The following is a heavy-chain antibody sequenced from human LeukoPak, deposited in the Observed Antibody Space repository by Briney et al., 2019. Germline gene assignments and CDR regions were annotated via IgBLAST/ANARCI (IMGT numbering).Heavy chain of an antibody. D-gene: IGHD3-22*01. J-gene: IGHJ5*02. CDR1: GFTFNSYG. CDR2: ISYDGSSK. Sequence: GGSLRLSCAASGFTFNSYGMHWVRQAPGKGLEWVAVISYDGSSKYYADSVKGRFTISRDNSNNTVYLQMNSLRTEDTAVYYCARANYDSSGSWFDPWGQGTLVTVSS. CDR3: ARANYDSSGSWFDP. V-gene: IGHV3-30*03.